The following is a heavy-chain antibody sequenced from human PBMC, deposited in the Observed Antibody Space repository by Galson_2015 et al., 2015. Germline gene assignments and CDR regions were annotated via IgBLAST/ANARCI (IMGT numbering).Heavy chain of an antibody. J-gene: IGHJ6*03. CDR1: GYTFTSYY. CDR2: INPSGGST. V-gene: IGHV1-46*01. D-gene: IGHD3-3*01. Sequence: SVKVSCKASGYTFTSYYMHWVRQAPGQGLEWMGIINPSGGSTSYAQKFQGRATMTRDTSTSTVYMELSSLRSEDTAVYYCARDLSVTIFGVVTIAYYMDVWGKGTTVTVSS. CDR3: ARDLSVTIFGVVTIAYYMDV.